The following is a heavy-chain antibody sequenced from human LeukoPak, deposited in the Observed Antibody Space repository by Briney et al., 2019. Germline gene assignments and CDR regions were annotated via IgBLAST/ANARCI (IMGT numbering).Heavy chain of an antibody. Sequence: PGGSLRLSCAASGFTFSSYAMHWVRQAPGKGLEWVAVISYDGSNKYYADSVKGRFTISRDNSKNTLYLQMNSLRAEDTAVYYCARGLYSSSSPGTPPFFDYWGQGTLVTVSS. V-gene: IGHV3-30-3*01. CDR3: ARGLYSSSSPGTPPFFDY. CDR1: GFTFSSYA. J-gene: IGHJ4*02. CDR2: ISYDGSNK. D-gene: IGHD6-6*01.